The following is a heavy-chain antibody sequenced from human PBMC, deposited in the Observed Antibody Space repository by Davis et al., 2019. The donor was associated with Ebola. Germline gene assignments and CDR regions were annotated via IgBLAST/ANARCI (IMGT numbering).Heavy chain of an antibody. J-gene: IGHJ5*02. CDR3: AKGGGTSSSDFRRT. V-gene: IGHV3-23*01. D-gene: IGHD6-6*01. CDR2: ISDSGGST. Sequence: GESLKISCAASGFTFNNYGMNWVRQAPGKGLELVSGISDSGGSTHYADSVKGRFTISRDNSRNTLSLQMNSLRAEDTAVYYCAKGGGTSSSDFRRTWGQGTLVTVSS. CDR1: GFTFNNYG.